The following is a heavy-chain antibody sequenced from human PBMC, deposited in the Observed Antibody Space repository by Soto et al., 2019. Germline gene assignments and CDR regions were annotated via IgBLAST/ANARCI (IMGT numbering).Heavy chain of an antibody. J-gene: IGHJ6*01. Sequence: SGPTLVNPTQTLTLTCTFSGFSLSTSGVGVGWIRQPPGKALEWLALIYWDDDKRYSPSLKSRLTITKDTSKNQVVLTMTNMDPVDTATYYCAHASVRGLFGVVSPTYYYYYGMDVWAQG. CDR3: AHASVRGLFGVVSPTYYYYYGMDV. D-gene: IGHD3-3*01. CDR1: GFSLSTSGVG. V-gene: IGHV2-5*02. CDR2: IYWDDDK.